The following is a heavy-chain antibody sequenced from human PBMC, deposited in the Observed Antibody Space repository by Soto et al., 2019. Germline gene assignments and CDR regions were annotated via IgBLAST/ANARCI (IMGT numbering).Heavy chain of an antibody. CDR1: GGTFSSYT. CDR2: IIPILGIA. V-gene: IGHV1-69*04. D-gene: IGHD5-12*01. CDR3: ARDGYVDIVATISNYYYYYMDV. Sequence: ASVKVSCKASGGTFSSYTISWVRQAPGQGLEWMGRIIPILGIANYAQKFQGRVTITADKSTSTAYMELSSLRSEDTAVYYCARDGYVDIVATISNYYYYYMDVWGKGTTVTVSS. J-gene: IGHJ6*03.